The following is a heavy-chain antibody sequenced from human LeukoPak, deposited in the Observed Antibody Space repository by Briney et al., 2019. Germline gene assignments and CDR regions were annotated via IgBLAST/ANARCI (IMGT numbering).Heavy chain of an antibody. V-gene: IGHV3-53*01. CDR3: VRGDSNYGPYYFDY. CDR2: IYSGGST. Sequence: PGGSLRLSCAASGFTVSSNYMSWVRQAPGKGLEWVSVIYSGGSTYYADSVKGRFTISRDNSKNTLYLQMNSLRAEDTAVYYCVRGDSNYGPYYFDYWGQGTLVTVSS. J-gene: IGHJ4*02. D-gene: IGHD4-11*01. CDR1: GFTVSSNY.